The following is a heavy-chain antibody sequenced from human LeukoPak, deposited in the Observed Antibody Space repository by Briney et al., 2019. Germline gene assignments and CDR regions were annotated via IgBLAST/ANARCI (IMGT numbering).Heavy chain of an antibody. CDR2: ISWNSGSI. CDR3: AKDTLERDYYYGMDV. Sequence: GGSLRLSCAASGFTFSSYAMSWVRQAPGKGLEWVSGISWNSGSIGYADSVEGRFTISRDNAKNSLYLQMNSLRAEDTALYYCAKDTLERDYYYGMDVWGQGTTVTVSS. CDR1: GFTFSSYA. D-gene: IGHD1-1*01. V-gene: IGHV3-9*01. J-gene: IGHJ6*02.